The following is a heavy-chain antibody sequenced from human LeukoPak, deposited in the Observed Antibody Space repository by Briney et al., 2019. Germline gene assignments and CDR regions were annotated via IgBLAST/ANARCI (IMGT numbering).Heavy chain of an antibody. V-gene: IGHV1-2*02. CDR2: INPNSGGT. CDR1: GYTFTGYY. J-gene: IGHJ4*02. Sequence: ASVKVSCKASGYTFTGYYMHWVRQAPGQGLEWMGWINPNSGGTNYAQKFQGRVTMTRDTSISTAYMELSRLRSDDTAVYYCARVGGYSYGQLAYFDYWGQGTLVTVSS. CDR3: ARVGGYSYGQLAYFDY. D-gene: IGHD5-18*01.